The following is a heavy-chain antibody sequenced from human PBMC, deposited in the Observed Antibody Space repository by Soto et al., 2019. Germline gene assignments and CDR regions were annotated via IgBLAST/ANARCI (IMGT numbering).Heavy chain of an antibody. Sequence: GGSLRLSCAASGFMFSAYTMNWVRQAPGKGLEWLSSISDDSSYIDYADSLRGRFTVSRDNARNSLYLQIDSLGVEDTAVYYCATPYYFNHWGPGTLVTSPQ. J-gene: IGHJ1*01. CDR1: GFMFSAYT. V-gene: IGHV3-21*06. CDR2: ISDDSSYI. D-gene: IGHD3-16*01. CDR3: ATPYYFNH.